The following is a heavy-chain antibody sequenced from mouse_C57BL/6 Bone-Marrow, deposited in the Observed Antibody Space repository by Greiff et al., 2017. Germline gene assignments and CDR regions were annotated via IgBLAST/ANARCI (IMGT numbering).Heavy chain of an antibody. V-gene: IGHV14-2*01. CDR1: GFNIKDSY. CDR2: IDPEDGET. D-gene: IGHD2-3*01. Sequence: VQLKQSGAELVKPGASVKLSCTASGFNIKDSYMHWVKQRTEQGLEWIGRIDPEDGETKYAPKFQGKATITADTSSNTAYLQLSSLTSEDTAVYYCARSYGGYYVWYFDVWGTGTTVTVSS. J-gene: IGHJ1*03. CDR3: ARSYGGYYVWYFDV.